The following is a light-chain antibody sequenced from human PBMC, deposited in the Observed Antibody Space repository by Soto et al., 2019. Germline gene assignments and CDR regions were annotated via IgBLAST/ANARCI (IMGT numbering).Light chain of an antibody. V-gene: IGKV1-5*01. CDR2: DAS. Sequence: DIQMTQSPSTLSASVGDRVTITCRASQSISSWVAWYQQKPGKAPKLLIYDASSLERGVPSRFSGSGSGTEFTLTISSLQPDDVETYYCQQYNSYSSTFGQGTKLEIK. J-gene: IGKJ2*01. CDR3: QQYNSYSST. CDR1: QSISSW.